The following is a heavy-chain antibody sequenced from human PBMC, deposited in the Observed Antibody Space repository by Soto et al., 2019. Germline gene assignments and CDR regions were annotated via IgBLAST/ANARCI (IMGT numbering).Heavy chain of an antibody. J-gene: IGHJ3*01. Sequence: ESLKISYKASGYKFTTFGLNWVRQTPGKGLEWLGRIDPTDSFTNYSPPFEGHVTISVDRSISTAYLQWNSLQASDTAIYYCARPASGGSRDAFDVWGQGTTVTVSS. V-gene: IGHV5-10-1*01. CDR3: ARPASGGSRDAFDV. CDR1: GYKFTTFG. CDR2: IDPTDSFT. D-gene: IGHD2-15*01.